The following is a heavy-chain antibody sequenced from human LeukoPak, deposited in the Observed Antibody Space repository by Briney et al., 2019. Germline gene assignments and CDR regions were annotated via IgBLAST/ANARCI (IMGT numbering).Heavy chain of an antibody. Sequence: PGGSLRLSCAASGFTVSSNYMSWVRQAPGKGLEWVSVIYSGGSTYYADSVKGRFTISRDNSKNTLYLQMNSLRAEDTAVYYCARCSNGYGRGVPDAFDIWGQGTMVTVSS. CDR3: ARCSNGYGRGVPDAFDI. D-gene: IGHD3-10*02. V-gene: IGHV3-66*01. J-gene: IGHJ3*02. CDR1: GFTVSSNY. CDR2: IYSGGST.